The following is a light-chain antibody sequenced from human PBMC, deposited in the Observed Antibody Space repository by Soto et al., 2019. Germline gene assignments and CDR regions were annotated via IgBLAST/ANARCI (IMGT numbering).Light chain of an antibody. CDR2: AAS. CDR3: QQYSNWPPIT. CDR1: QSFSNN. Sequence: EIVMTQSPATLSVSPGERATLSCRASQSFSNNLAWYQQKPAQAPRLLIYAASTRATGIPARFSGSGSGTEFTLTISSLQSEDFAVYYCQQYSNWPPITFGQGTRLEIK. V-gene: IGKV3D-15*01. J-gene: IGKJ5*01.